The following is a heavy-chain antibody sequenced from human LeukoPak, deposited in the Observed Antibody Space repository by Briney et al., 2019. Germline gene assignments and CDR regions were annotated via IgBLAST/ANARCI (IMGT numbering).Heavy chain of an antibody. J-gene: IGHJ4*02. CDR3: ATDMYSSSWYYFDY. D-gene: IGHD6-13*01. V-gene: IGHV1-24*01. CDR2: FDPEDGET. Sequence: ASVKVSCKVSGYTLTELSMHWVRQAPGKGLEWMGGFDPEDGETIYAQKFQGRVTMTEDTSTDTAYMELSSLRSEDTAVYYCATDMYSSSWYYFDYWGLGTLVTVSS. CDR1: GYTLTELS.